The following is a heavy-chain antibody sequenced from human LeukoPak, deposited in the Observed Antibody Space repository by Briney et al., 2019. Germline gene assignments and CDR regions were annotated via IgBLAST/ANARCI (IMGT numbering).Heavy chain of an antibody. D-gene: IGHD4-23*01. CDR3: ASMTTVAVGAFDI. J-gene: IGHJ3*02. Sequence: GESLKISCKGSGYSFATYWIGWVRQMPGKGLEWMGIIYPGDSDTRYSPSFQGQVTISADKSISTAYLQWSSLKASDTAMYYCASMTTVAVGAFDIWGQGTMVTVSS. CDR2: IYPGDSDT. CDR1: GYSFATYW. V-gene: IGHV5-51*01.